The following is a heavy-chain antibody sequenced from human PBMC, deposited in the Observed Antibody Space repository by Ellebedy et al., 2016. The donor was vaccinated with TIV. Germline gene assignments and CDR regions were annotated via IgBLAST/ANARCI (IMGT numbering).Heavy chain of an antibody. J-gene: IGHJ4*02. D-gene: IGHD3-9*01. CDR3: ATHYDILPGQYRGFDY. CDR1: GFTFGSCA. V-gene: IGHV3-23*01. CDR2: ISSSGTNI. Sequence: PGGSLRLSCAASGFTFGSCALSWVRQAPGRGPEWVAAISSSGTNIYYADSVKGRFTISRDNSKNTMYLEMNSRRSEDTALYYCATHYDILPGQYRGFDYWGQGTLVTVSS.